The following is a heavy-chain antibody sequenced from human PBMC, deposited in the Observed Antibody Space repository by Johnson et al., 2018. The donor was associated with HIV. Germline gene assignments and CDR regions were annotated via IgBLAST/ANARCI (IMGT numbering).Heavy chain of an antibody. Sequence: VQLVESGGGLVQPGRSLRLSCAASGFTFDDYAMHWVRQAPGKGLEWVSGISWNGGNTNYADSVKGRFTISRDNSKNTLYLQMNSLRGEDTAVYYCAKASHWAFDIWGQGTMVTVSS. CDR3: AKASHWAFDI. CDR1: GFTFDDYA. CDR2: ISWNGGNT. J-gene: IGHJ3*02. V-gene: IGHV3-9*01. D-gene: IGHD1-1*01.